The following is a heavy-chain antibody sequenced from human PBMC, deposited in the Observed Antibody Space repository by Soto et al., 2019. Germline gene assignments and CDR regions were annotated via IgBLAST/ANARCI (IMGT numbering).Heavy chain of an antibody. CDR3: ARHLEVGSRSSSRYCGMDV. V-gene: IGHV5-10-1*01. D-gene: IGHD6-6*01. Sequence: ESLNIACKGSGYSFTSYWISWVRQMRGKGLEWMGRIDPIDSYTNYSPSFQGHVTISADKSISTASLQWRNLKAVDTAMYYWARHLEVGSRSSSRYCGMDVWGQGSTVTVSS. J-gene: IGHJ6*02. CDR1: GYSFTSYW. CDR2: IDPIDSYT.